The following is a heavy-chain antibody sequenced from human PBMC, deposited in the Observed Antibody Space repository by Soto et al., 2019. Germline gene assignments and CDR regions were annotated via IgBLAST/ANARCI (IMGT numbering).Heavy chain of an antibody. CDR3: ARYEYDSRGHDAEH. J-gene: IGHJ4*02. CDR2: ISHRGAT. Sequence: SETLALTCSVSGDSIGRGYYWGWVRQAPGKGLEWIGSISHRGATSFTPSLKRRATISLDTSNNQFTLSLTSVTVADTAMYYCARYEYDSRGHDAEHWGPATLVTLFS. V-gene: IGHV4-38-2*02. D-gene: IGHD3-22*01. CDR1: GDSIGRGYY.